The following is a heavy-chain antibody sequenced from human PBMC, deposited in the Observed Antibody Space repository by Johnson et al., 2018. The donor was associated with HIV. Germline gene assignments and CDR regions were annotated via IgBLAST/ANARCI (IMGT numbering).Heavy chain of an antibody. CDR2: ISYDGSNK. CDR3: AKAGLVERRMGAFDS. Sequence: QVQLVESGGGLVQPGGSLRLSCAASGFTFDDYAMHWVRQAPGKGLEWVAIISYDGSNKYYADSVKGRFTISRDNSKNTLYLQMNSLRAEDTAVYYCAKAGLVERRMGAFDSWGQGTMVTVSS. D-gene: IGHD1-1*01. CDR1: GFTFDDYA. J-gene: IGHJ3*02. V-gene: IGHV3-30-3*01.